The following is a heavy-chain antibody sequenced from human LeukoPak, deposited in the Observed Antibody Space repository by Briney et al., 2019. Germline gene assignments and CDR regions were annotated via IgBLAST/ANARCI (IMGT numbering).Heavy chain of an antibody. J-gene: IGHJ4*02. CDR3: ARDPRMYSSSSWALSYYFDY. Sequence: SETLSLTCTVSGGSISSSSYYWGWIRQPPGKGLEWIGSIYYSGSTYYNPSLKSRVTISVDTSKNQFSLKLSSVTAADTAVHYCARDPRMYSSSSWALSYYFDYWGQGTLVTVSS. D-gene: IGHD6-13*01. V-gene: IGHV4-39*07. CDR1: GGSISSSSYY. CDR2: IYYSGST.